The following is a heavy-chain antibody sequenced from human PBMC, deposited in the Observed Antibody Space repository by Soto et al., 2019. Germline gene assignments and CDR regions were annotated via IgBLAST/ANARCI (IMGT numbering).Heavy chain of an antibody. CDR2: IYPGDSDT. Sequence: GESLKISCKGSGYTFTDYWIGWVRQLPGKGLEWMGIIYPGDSDTRYRPSFQGQVTISADKSISSAYLQWSSLRASDTAMYYCARGGVSTRTFDYWGQGTPVTVSS. V-gene: IGHV5-51*01. CDR1: GYTFTDYW. CDR3: ARGGVSTRTFDY. D-gene: IGHD3-3*01. J-gene: IGHJ4*02.